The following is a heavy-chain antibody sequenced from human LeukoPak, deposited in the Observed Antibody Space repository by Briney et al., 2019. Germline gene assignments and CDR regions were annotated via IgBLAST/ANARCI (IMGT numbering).Heavy chain of an antibody. CDR3: ARHSPGYCSSTSCPFDY. Sequence: GESLKISCKGSGYSFTSYWSGWVRQMPGKGLEWMGIIHPGDSDTRYSPSFQGQVTISADKSISTAYLQWSSLKASDTAMYYCARHSPGYCSSTSCPFDYWGQGTLVTVSS. V-gene: IGHV5-51*01. CDR1: GYSFTSYW. CDR2: IHPGDSDT. J-gene: IGHJ4*02. D-gene: IGHD2-2*01.